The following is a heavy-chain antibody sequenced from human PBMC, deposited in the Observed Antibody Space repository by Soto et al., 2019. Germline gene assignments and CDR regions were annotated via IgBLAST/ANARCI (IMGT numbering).Heavy chain of an antibody. CDR3: ARGNYDFWSGYQYYFDY. V-gene: IGHV4-31*03. CDR1: GGSISSGGYY. CDR2: IYYSGST. Sequence: SETLSLTCTVSGGSISSGGYYWSWIRQHPGKGLEWIGYIYYSGSTCYNPSLKSRVTISVDTSKNQFSLKLSSVTAADTAVYYCARGNYDFWSGYQYYFDYWGQGTLVTVSS. D-gene: IGHD3-3*01. J-gene: IGHJ4*02.